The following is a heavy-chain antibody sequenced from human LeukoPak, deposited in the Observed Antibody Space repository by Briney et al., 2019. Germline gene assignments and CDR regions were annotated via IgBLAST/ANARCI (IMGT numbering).Heavy chain of an antibody. CDR1: GLSFSTYG. Sequence: HPGGSLRLSCVASGLSFSTYGMHWVRQFPGKGLEWVALISHDGSDDYYGDSVKGRFTISRDNSQNTLYLQMNSLGPEDTALYYCVAPSTVPSNWETLEYWGHGTLVTVSS. V-gene: IGHV3-30*03. J-gene: IGHJ4*01. CDR2: ISHDGSDD. CDR3: VAPSTVPSNWETLEY. D-gene: IGHD7-27*01.